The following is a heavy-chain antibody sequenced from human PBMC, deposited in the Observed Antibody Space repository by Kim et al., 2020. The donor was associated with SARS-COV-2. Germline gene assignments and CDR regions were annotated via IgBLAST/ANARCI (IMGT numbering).Heavy chain of an antibody. D-gene: IGHD5-12*01. CDR2: ISSSSSYI. J-gene: IGHJ6*02. V-gene: IGHV3-21*01. CDR3: ARPIYSGYDQMGPYYYYYGMDV. CDR1: GFTFSSYS. Sequence: GGSLRLSCAASGFTFSSYSMNWVRQAPGKGLEWVSSISSSSSYIYYADSVKGRFTISRDNAKNSLYLQMNSLRAEDTAVYYCARPIYSGYDQMGPYYYYYGMDVWGQGTTVTVSS.